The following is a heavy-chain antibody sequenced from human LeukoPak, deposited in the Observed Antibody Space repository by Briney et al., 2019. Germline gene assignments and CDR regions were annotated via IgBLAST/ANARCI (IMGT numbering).Heavy chain of an antibody. J-gene: IGHJ5*02. CDR1: GGSISSYY. V-gene: IGHV4-59*01. CDR2: IYYSGST. CDR3: ARGYSRSGNWFDP. D-gene: IGHD6-6*01. Sequence: SETLSLTCTVSGGSISSYYWNWIRQPPGKGLEWIGYIYYSGSTNYNPSLESRVTISVDTSKNQFSLKLSSVTAADTAVYYCARGYSRSGNWFDPWGQGTLVTVSS.